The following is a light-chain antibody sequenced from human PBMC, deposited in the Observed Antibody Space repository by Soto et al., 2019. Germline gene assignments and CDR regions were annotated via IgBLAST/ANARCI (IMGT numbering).Light chain of an antibody. Sequence: DIQMTQSPSTLSASLGDRVTSTCRASQSISSWLAWYQQKPGKAPKLLIYKASTLKSGVPSRFSGSGFGTDFTLTISSLEPEDFAVYYCQQRSTWPPITFGQGTRLEIK. CDR3: QQRSTWPPIT. J-gene: IGKJ5*01. CDR2: KAS. V-gene: IGKV1-5*03. CDR1: QSISSW.